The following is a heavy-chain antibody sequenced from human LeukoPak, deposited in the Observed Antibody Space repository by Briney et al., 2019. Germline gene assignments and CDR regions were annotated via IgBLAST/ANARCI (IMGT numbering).Heavy chain of an antibody. V-gene: IGHV3-7*01. J-gene: IGHJ4*02. CDR3: ARDGSGSNFDY. Sequence: GGSLRLSCAASGFTFSSYWMSWVRQAPGKGLEWVANIKQDGSDKYYVDSVKGRFTVSRDNAKNLVFLQMNSLGAEDTAVYYCARDGSGSNFDYWGQGTLVTVSS. D-gene: IGHD3-22*01. CDR2: IKQDGSDK. CDR1: GFTFSSYW.